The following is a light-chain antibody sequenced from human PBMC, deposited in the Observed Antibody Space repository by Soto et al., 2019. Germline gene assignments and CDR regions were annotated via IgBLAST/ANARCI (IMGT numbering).Light chain of an antibody. CDR3: SSYTTTSTVV. V-gene: IGLV2-14*01. Sequence: QSALTQPASVSGSPGQSITISCTGTGSDVGGYDYVSWFQQYPGKAPSLMLYDVYRRPSGVSYRFSGSKSGNTASLTISGLQAEDEADYYCSSYTTTSTVVFGGGTKLTVL. J-gene: IGLJ2*01. CDR1: GSDVGGYDY. CDR2: DVY.